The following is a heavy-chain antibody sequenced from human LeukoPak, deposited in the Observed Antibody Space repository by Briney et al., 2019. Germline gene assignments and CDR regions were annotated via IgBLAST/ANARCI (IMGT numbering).Heavy chain of an antibody. D-gene: IGHD6-19*01. V-gene: IGHV4-34*01. CDR1: GGSFSGYY. CDR2: IYYSGST. CDR3: ARVVSGWDYYYYYYMDV. J-gene: IGHJ6*03. Sequence: SETLSLTCAVYGGSFSGYYLSWIRQPPGKGLEWIGSIYYSGSTYYNPSLKSRVTISVDTSKNQFSLKLSSVTAADTAVYYCARVVSGWDYYYYYYMDVWGKGTTVTVSS.